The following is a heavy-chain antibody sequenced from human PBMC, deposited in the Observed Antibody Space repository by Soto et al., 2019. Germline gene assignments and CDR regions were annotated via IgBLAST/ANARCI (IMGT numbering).Heavy chain of an antibody. D-gene: IGHD2-21*02. Sequence: EVQLLESGGGLVQPGGSLRLSCAASGFTFNTYANAMSWVRQAPGKGLEWVSGISGSGGSTYYADSVKGRFTISRDNSKNTLYLQRNSLRAEDTAVYYCAKEGYFVVVTPDYWGQGTLVTVSS. CDR3: AKEGYFVVVTPDY. J-gene: IGHJ4*02. CDR1: GFTFNTYANA. V-gene: IGHV3-23*01. CDR2: ISGSGGST.